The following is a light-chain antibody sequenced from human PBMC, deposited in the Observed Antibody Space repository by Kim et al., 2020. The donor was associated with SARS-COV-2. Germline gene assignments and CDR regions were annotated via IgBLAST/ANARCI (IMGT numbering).Light chain of an antibody. CDR1: QGISNY. J-gene: IGKJ3*01. Sequence: ASVGDRVTITCRASQGISNYLAWFQQRPGKGPKLLIYAASTLQSGVPSRFSGSGSGTDFILTINSLQPEDVATYYCQEYNSVPFTFGPGTKVDIK. CDR3: QEYNSVPFT. CDR2: AAS. V-gene: IGKV1-27*01.